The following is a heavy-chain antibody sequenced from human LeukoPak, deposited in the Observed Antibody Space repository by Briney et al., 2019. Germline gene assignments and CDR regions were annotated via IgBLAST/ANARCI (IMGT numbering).Heavy chain of an antibody. CDR3: ARDGSNPYFDY. CDR1: GFSFTSYW. CDR2: INRDGSEE. D-gene: IGHD6-13*01. Sequence: PGGSLRLSCAASGFSFTSYWMSWVRQAPGQGLEWVANINRDGSEEYCVDSVKGRFTISRDNGKNSLYLQMNSLRAEDTAVYLCARDGSNPYFDYWGQGSLVTVSS. J-gene: IGHJ4*02. V-gene: IGHV3-7*01.